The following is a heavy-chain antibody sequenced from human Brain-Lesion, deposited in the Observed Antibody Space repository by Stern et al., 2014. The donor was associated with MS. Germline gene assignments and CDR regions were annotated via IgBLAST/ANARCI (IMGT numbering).Heavy chain of an antibody. V-gene: IGHV1-24*01. D-gene: IGHD3-3*01. CDR3: ATDRDDFRSGYSAPTKGYGLDV. CDR1: GYTLTELS. Sequence: VQLVQSGAEVKKPGASVKVSCKVSGYTLTELSMHWVRPAPGKGLEWMGGFDPEDGATIYAQKFQGRVTMTEDTSTDTAYRELSSLRSEDTAVYYCATDRDDFRSGYSAPTKGYGLDVWGQGTTVTVTS. CDR2: FDPEDGAT. J-gene: IGHJ6*02.